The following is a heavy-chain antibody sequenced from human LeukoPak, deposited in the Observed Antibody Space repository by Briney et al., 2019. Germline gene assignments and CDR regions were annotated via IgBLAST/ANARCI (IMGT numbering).Heavy chain of an antibody. J-gene: IGHJ4*02. V-gene: IGHV1-46*01. Sequence: ASVKVSCKASGYTFTSYDINWVRQAPGQGLEWMGIINPSGGSTSYAQKFQGRVTMTRDTSTSTVYMELSSLRSEDTAVYYCARDPRTWGSYGFDYWGQGTLVTVSS. CDR3: ARDPRTWGSYGFDY. D-gene: IGHD3-16*01. CDR1: GYTFTSYD. CDR2: INPSGGST.